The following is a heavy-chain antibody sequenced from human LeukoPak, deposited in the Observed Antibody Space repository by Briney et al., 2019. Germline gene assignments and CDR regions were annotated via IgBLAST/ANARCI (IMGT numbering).Heavy chain of an antibody. D-gene: IGHD6-13*01. CDR3: ARGQAEQQLGY. Sequence: PGGSLRLSCAASGFMFSVSEMNWVRQAPGKGLEWVAVIWYDGSNKYYADSVKGRFTISRDNSKNTLYLQMNSLRAEDTAVYYCARGQAEQQLGYWGQGTLVTVSS. J-gene: IGHJ4*02. V-gene: IGHV3-33*08. CDR2: IWYDGSNK. CDR1: GFMFSVSE.